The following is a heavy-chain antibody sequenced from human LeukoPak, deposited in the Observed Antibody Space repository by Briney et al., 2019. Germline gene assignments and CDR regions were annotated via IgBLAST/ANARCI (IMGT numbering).Heavy chain of an antibody. Sequence: SETLSLTCAVSGGSISTNNWWTWVRQPPGKGLEWIGEIHHSGSTNYNPSLKSRVTMSVDTSKNQFSLKLNSVTAADTAVYYCARDYDVLTAYPPTQLFDPWGQGTLVTVSS. D-gene: IGHD3-9*01. CDR2: IHHSGST. CDR1: GGSISTNNW. J-gene: IGHJ5*02. CDR3: ARDYDVLTAYPPTQLFDP. V-gene: IGHV4-4*02.